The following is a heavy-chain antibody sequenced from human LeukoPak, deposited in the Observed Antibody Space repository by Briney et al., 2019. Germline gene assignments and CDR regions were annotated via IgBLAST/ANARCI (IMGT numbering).Heavy chain of an antibody. CDR1: GFTLSSYT. V-gene: IGHV3-21*01. CDR2: ISNSGFYI. Sequence: GGSLRLSCAASGFTLSSYTANWVCQAPGKGLEWVSSISNSGFYIYYADSVKGRFVVSRDNANNSLYLQMNSLRDEDTAVYYCVTDGASDIWGQGTMVTVSS. CDR3: VTDGASDI. J-gene: IGHJ3*02.